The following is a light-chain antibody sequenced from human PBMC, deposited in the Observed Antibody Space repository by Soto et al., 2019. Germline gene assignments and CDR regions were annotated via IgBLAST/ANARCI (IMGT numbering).Light chain of an antibody. CDR2: GAS. CDR3: QQSFFTLGT. CDR1: QYIGDF. V-gene: IGKV1-39*01. J-gene: IGKJ1*01. Sequence: DIQMTQSPSSLSASVGDRVTLTCRASQYIGDFLNWYQQTPGKAPKLLIFGASNLHIGVPSRFSGSGSGTEFTLTINNLQREDFATYYCQQSFFTLGTFGRGTKVDIK.